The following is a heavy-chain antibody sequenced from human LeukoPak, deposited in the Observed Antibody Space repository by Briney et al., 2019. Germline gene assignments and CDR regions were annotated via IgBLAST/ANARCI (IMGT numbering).Heavy chain of an antibody. J-gene: IGHJ4*02. CDR2: ISSSGNTV. CDR1: GFSFSSYE. Sequence: GGSLRLSCAASGFSFSSYEMNWVRQAPGKGLEWVSYISSSGNTVHYADSVKGRFTISRDNAKNSLYLQMNSLRAEDTAVYYCARDLYGFDYWGQGTLVTVSS. D-gene: IGHD2-8*01. CDR3: ARDLYGFDY. V-gene: IGHV3-48*03.